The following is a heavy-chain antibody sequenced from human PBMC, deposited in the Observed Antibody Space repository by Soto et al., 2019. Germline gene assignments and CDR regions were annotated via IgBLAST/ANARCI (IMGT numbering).Heavy chain of an antibody. D-gene: IGHD6-13*01. J-gene: IGHJ4*02. Sequence: ESGGGLVKPGGSLRLSCAASGFTFSSYSMNWVRQAPGKGLEWVSSISSSSSYIYYADSVKGRFTISRDNAKNSLYLQMNSLRAEDTAVYYCARDSPAAAGTGGFDYWGQGTLVTVSS. V-gene: IGHV3-21*01. CDR2: ISSSSSYI. CDR3: ARDSPAAAGTGGFDY. CDR1: GFTFSSYS.